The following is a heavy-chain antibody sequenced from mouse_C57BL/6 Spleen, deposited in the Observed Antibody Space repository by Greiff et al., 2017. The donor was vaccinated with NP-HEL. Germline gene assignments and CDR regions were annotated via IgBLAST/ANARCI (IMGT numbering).Heavy chain of an antibody. J-gene: IGHJ1*03. CDR2: ISSGSSTI. D-gene: IGHD2-3*01. Sequence: EVMLVESGGGLVKPGGSLKLSCAASGFTFSDYGMHWVRQAPEKGLEWVAYISSGSSTIYYADTVKGRFPISRDNAKNTLFLQMTSLRSEDTAMYYGARRGYYPYWYFEVWGTGTTVTVSS. CDR1: GFTFSDYG. V-gene: IGHV5-17*01. CDR3: ARRGYYPYWYFEV.